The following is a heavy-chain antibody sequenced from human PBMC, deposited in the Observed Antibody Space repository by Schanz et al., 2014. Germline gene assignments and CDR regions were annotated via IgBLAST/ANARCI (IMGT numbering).Heavy chain of an antibody. CDR3: ARGQYYYDSSGYLQNDY. CDR2: MNPKSGNT. J-gene: IGHJ4*02. V-gene: IGHV1-8*02. CDR1: GYTFINSD. Sequence: QVQLVQSGAEVKNPGASVKVSCKASGYTFINSDINWVRQAAGQGLEWMGWMNPKSGNTGYAQKFQGRVTMTRNTSISTAYMDLSSLRSEDTAVYYCARGQYYYDSSGYLQNDYWGQGTLVTVSS. D-gene: IGHD3-22*01.